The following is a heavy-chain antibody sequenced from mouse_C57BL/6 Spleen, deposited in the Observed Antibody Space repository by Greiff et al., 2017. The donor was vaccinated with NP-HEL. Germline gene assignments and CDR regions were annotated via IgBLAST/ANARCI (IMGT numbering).Heavy chain of an antibody. CDR1: GYTFTSYW. CDR2: INPSNGGT. Sequence: QVQLQQPGTELVKPGASVKLSCKASGYTFTSYWMHWVKQRPGPGLEWIGNINPSNGGTNYNEKFKSKATLTVDKSSSTAYMQLSSLTSVDCAVNCCARGGYGLAYWGQGTLVTVSA. D-gene: IGHD2-2*01. CDR3: ARGGYGLAY. J-gene: IGHJ3*01. V-gene: IGHV1-53*01.